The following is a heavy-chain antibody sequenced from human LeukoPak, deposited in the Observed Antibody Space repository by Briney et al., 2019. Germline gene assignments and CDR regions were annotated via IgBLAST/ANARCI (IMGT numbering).Heavy chain of an antibody. D-gene: IGHD3-22*01. V-gene: IGHV3-48*03. Sequence: GGSLRLSCAASGFTFSSYEMNWVRQAPGKGLEWVSYISSSGSTIYYADSVKGRFTISRDNAKNSLYLQMNGLRAEDTAVYYCARGDYYDSSGYYYPPLWGQGTLVTVSS. CDR1: GFTFSSYE. CDR2: ISSSGSTI. CDR3: ARGDYYDSSGYYYPPL. J-gene: IGHJ4*02.